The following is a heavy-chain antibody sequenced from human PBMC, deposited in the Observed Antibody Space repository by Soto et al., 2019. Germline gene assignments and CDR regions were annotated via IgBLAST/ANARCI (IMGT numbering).Heavy chain of an antibody. CDR2: IYPGDSDT. J-gene: IGHJ4*02. CDR1: GYSFTSYW. Sequence: GESLKISCKGSGYSFTSYWIGWVRQMPGKGLEWMGIIYPGDSDTRYSPSFQGQVTISADKSISTAYLQWSSLKASDTAMYYCARHEGYYYGSSGYYFDYWGQGTLVTVSS. V-gene: IGHV5-51*01. CDR3: ARHEGYYYGSSGYYFDY. D-gene: IGHD3-22*01.